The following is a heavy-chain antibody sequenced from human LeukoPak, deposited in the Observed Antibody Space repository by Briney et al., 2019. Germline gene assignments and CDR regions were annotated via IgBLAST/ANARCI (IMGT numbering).Heavy chain of an antibody. CDR1: GFTFSSYA. CDR3: AKDSSSSNYYYGMDV. D-gene: IGHD6-6*01. V-gene: IGHV3-23*01. J-gene: IGHJ6*02. Sequence: GGSLRLSCAASGFTFSSYAMNWVRQAPGKGLEWVPPISGSAGNTYYGDSVKGRFTISRHNSKNMLFLQMNSLRAADTAVYYCAKDSSSSNYYYGMDVWGQGTTVTVSS. CDR2: ISGSAGNT.